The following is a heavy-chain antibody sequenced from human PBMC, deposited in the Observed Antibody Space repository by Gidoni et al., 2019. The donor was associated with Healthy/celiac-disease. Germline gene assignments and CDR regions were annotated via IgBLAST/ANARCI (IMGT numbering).Heavy chain of an antibody. CDR3: ASPYGGNSIADY. CDR1: GGSISSSSYY. V-gene: IGHV4-39*01. Sequence: QLQLQESGPGLVKPSETLSLTCTVSGGSISSSSYYWGWIRQPPGKGLEWIGSIYYSGSTYYNPSLKSRVTISVDTSKNQFSLKLSSVTAADTAVYYCASPYGGNSIADYWGQGTLVTVSS. D-gene: IGHD4-17*01. CDR2: IYYSGST. J-gene: IGHJ4*02.